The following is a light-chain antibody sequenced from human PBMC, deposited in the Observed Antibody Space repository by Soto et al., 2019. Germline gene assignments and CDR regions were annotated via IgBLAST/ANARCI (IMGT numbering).Light chain of an antibody. V-gene: IGKV1-16*02. Sequence: EIQITQAPSLLAASVGDSDTITSWASQDLSNYLAWFQQKPGKDPKSLIYAAASWQSGVPSKFSGRGSETAFALSSRRLQPGDAITYDCQQYNNYPLTFDPGTKADI. CDR2: AAA. CDR3: QQYNNYPLT. J-gene: IGKJ3*01. CDR1: QDLSNY.